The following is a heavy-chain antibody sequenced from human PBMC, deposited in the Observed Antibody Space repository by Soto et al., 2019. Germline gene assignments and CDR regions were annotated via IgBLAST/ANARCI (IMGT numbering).Heavy chain of an antibody. V-gene: IGHV3-21*01. Sequence: EVQLVESGGGLVKPGGALRLSCAVSGFTFSDFDMSWVRQAPGKGLEWVSSSTSNSVYVYYADSLKGRFTISRDNVKSSLYLQMNSLRADDTAVYYCARDLSGGNYYYHGLDVWGQGTTVTVSS. CDR3: ARDLSGGNYYYHGLDV. D-gene: IGHD1-26*01. J-gene: IGHJ6*02. CDR1: GFTFSDFD. CDR2: STSNSVYV.